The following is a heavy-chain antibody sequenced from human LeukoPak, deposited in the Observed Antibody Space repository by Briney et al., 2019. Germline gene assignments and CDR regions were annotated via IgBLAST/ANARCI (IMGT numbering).Heavy chain of an antibody. V-gene: IGHV3-30*02. CDR2: IRYDGTNK. CDR1: GFTFSSYG. J-gene: IGHJ6*02. Sequence: GGSLRLSCEASGFTFSSYGMHWVRQAPGKGLEWVAFIRYDGTNKNYEDSVKGHFTISRDNSKNTLYLQMNSLRAEDTAVYYCANGRVRGVSYYGMDVWGQGTTVTVSS. CDR3: ANGRVRGVSYYGMDV. D-gene: IGHD3-10*01.